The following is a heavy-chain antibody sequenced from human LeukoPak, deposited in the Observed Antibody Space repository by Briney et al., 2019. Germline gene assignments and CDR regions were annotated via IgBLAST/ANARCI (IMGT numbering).Heavy chain of an antibody. V-gene: IGHV3-23*01. Sequence: LAGGSLRLSCAASGFTFSSYAMSWVRQAPGKGLEWLSVISVGGGATHYADSVKGRFTISRDNSKDTVYLQMDSLRAEDTAIYFCAKQAAGSSTWRSQHFDRWGQGALVTVSS. CDR1: GFTFSSYA. D-gene: IGHD2-2*01. CDR2: ISVGGGAT. J-gene: IGHJ4*02. CDR3: AKQAAGSSTWRSQHFDR.